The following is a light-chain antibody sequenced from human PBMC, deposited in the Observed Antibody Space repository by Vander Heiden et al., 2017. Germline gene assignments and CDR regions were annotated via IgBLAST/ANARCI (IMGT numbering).Light chain of an antibody. CDR1: ERIDHY. Sequence: DIQMTQSPTSLSASLGDRVTITCRASERIDHYLNWYRQKPGKGPELLIYAASNLQSWVPSRFSGSGSGTDFTLTIASLRPEDFATYYCQQSYGAPYNFGQGTKLE. CDR2: AAS. V-gene: IGKV1-39*01. CDR3: QQSYGAPYN. J-gene: IGKJ2*01.